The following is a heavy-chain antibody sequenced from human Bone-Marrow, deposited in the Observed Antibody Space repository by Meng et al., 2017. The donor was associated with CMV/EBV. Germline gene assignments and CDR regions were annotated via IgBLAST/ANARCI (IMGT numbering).Heavy chain of an antibody. CDR1: FTFSSYA. V-gene: IGHV3-23*01. D-gene: IGHD6-19*01. CDR3: AIAVAGTWNYYYGMDV. J-gene: IGHJ6*02. Sequence: FTFSSYAMSWVRQAPGKGLEWVSAISGSGGSTYYADSVKGRFTISRDNSKNTLYLQMNSLRAEDTAVYYCAIAVAGTWNYYYGMDVWGQGTTVTVSS. CDR2: ISGSGGST.